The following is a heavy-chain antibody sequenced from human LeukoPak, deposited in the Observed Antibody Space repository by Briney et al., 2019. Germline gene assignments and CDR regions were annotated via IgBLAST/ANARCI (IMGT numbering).Heavy chain of an antibody. CDR3: ARSNFDWLLDY. Sequence: GGSLRLSCAASGFTFSDYYMSWISQAPGKGLEWVSYISSSGSTIYYADSVKGRFTISRDNAKNSPYLQMNSLRAEDTAVYYCARSNFDWLLDYWGQGTLVTVSS. D-gene: IGHD3-9*01. CDR1: GFTFSDYY. V-gene: IGHV3-11*01. J-gene: IGHJ4*02. CDR2: ISSSGSTI.